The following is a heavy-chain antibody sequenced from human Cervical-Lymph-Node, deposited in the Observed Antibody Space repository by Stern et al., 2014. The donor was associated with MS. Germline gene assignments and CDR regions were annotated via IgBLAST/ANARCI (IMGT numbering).Heavy chain of an antibody. V-gene: IGHV1-69*01. D-gene: IGHD1-7*01. CDR3: ALSSETSDRWNSLGYDL. CDR2: IFPVFGTP. Sequence: VQLVQSGAEVTKPGSSVKVSCKASGGTFSKFPSSWVRQAPGQGLEWMGGIFPVFGTPTYAHEFRGRVTITADVSTSTVYMELSSLRSDDTAVYYCALSSETSDRWNSLGYDLWGQGTLVTVSS. CDR1: GGTFSKFP. J-gene: IGHJ5*02.